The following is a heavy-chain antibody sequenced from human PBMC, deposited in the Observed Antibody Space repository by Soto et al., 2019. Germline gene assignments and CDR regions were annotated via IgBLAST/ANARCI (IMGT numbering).Heavy chain of an antibody. CDR2: ISAYNGNT. CDR1: GYTFTSYG. J-gene: IGHJ5*02. V-gene: IGHV1-18*01. Sequence: ASVKVSCKASGYTFTSYGISWVRQAPGQGLEWMGWISAYNGNTNYAQKLQGRVTMTTDTSTSTAYMELRSLRSDDTAVYYCARVDSSSWYDIRVGCFDPGGRGPLVTVSS. D-gene: IGHD6-13*01. CDR3: ARVDSSSWYDIRVGCFDP.